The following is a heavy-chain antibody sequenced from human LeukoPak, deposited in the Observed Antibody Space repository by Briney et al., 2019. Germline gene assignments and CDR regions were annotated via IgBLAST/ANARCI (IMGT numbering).Heavy chain of an antibody. Sequence: GGSLRLSCAASGSTFSSYAMHWVRQAPGKGLEYVSAISSNGGSTYYANSVKGRFTISRDNSKNTLYLQMNSLRAEDTAVYYCPKDGARYCSSTSCPHYFDYWGQGTLVTVSS. CDR2: ISSNGGST. CDR3: PKDGARYCSSTSCPHYFDY. J-gene: IGHJ4*02. D-gene: IGHD2-2*01. CDR1: GSTFSSYA. V-gene: IGHV3-64*01.